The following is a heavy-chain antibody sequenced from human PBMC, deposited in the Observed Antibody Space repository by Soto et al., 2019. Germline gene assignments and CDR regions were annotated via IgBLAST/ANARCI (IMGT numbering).Heavy chain of an antibody. J-gene: IGHJ4*02. CDR3: ASARSDYYPSTF. V-gene: IGHV3-30*03. Sequence: QVHLVESGGGVVQPGRSLRLSCAASGFTFSNFGMHWVRQAPGKGLEWVASVSFDGTKKHSADSVKGRFTISRDSSKNTLYLQMSSLRTGDPAVYYCASARSDYYPSTFWGQGTLVTVSS. CDR1: GFTFSNFG. CDR2: VSFDGTKK. D-gene: IGHD3-3*01.